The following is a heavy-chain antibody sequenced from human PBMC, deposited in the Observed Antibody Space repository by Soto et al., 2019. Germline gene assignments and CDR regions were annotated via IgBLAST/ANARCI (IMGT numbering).Heavy chain of an antibody. D-gene: IGHD3-10*01. Sequence: SVKVSCKASGFTFTSSAVQWVRQARGQRLEWIGWIVVGSGNTNYAQKFQERVTITRDMSTSTAYMELSSLRSEDTAVYYCAALTMVRGVIIGNFDYWGQGTLVTVSS. J-gene: IGHJ4*02. CDR2: IVVGSGNT. CDR1: GFTFTSSA. V-gene: IGHV1-58*01. CDR3: AALTMVRGVIIGNFDY.